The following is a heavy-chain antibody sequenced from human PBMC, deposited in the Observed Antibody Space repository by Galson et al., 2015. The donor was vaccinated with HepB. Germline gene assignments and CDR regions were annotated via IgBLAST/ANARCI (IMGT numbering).Heavy chain of an antibody. CDR3: AKDWGMGV. Sequence: SLRLSCAASGFTFSIEAMYCVRQAPDKGLEYVSATSYDDKTKYYADSVTGRFTISRHSSRNTLYLQMNSLRLEDTALYYCAKDWGMGVWGQGTTVTVSS. V-gene: IGHV3-30-3*02. D-gene: IGHD3-16*01. CDR2: TSYDDKTK. J-gene: IGHJ6*02. CDR1: GFTFSIEA.